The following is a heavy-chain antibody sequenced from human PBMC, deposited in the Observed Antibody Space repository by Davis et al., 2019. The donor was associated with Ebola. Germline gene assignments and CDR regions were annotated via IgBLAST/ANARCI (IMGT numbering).Heavy chain of an antibody. D-gene: IGHD6-6*01. CDR1: GYSFNSYG. CDR2: INGFNGNT. Sequence: ASVQVSCKASGYSFNSYGISWVRQAPGQGLEWMGWINGFNGNTNYAQKLQGRVTMTTDPLANIAYMELRGLRSDETAVYCCARGRYPTSSLDFWGQGTPVTVSS. J-gene: IGHJ4*02. V-gene: IGHV1-18*01. CDR3: ARGRYPTSSLDF.